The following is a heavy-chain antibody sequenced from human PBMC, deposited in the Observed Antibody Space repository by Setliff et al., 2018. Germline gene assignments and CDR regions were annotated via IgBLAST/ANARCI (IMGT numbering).Heavy chain of an antibody. Sequence: PSETLSLTCTVSGDSISNDTYYWSWIRQPAGKGLEWIGRVYTSGSTNYNPSLNSRVTISLDASKNQFSLKLISVTAADTAVYHCARVAGSGYLDRCFDPWGQGTLVTVSS. CDR1: GDSISNDTYY. V-gene: IGHV4-61*02. D-gene: IGHD3-22*01. CDR2: VYTSGST. CDR3: ARVAGSGYLDRCFDP. J-gene: IGHJ5*02.